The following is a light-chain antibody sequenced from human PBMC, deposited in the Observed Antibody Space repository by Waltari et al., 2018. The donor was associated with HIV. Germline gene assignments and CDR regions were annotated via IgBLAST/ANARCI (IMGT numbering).Light chain of an antibody. V-gene: IGLV1-51*01. Sequence: QSVLTQPPSVSAAPGQKVTISCSGSSSNIGNNYVSWYQQLPGTAPKLLIYDSGNRPSGIPDRVPGSKSGTSATLGITGLQTGDEADYYCGTWDSSLSAGVFGAGTKLTVL. J-gene: IGLJ3*02. CDR3: GTWDSSLSAGV. CDR1: SSNIGNNY. CDR2: DSG.